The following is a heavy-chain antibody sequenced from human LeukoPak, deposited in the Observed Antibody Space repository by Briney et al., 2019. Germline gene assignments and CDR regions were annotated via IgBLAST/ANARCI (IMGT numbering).Heavy chain of an antibody. Sequence: SETLSLTCTVSGGSISSSSYYWGWIRQPPGKGLEWIGTIYNSGSTYYNPSLKSRVTISVDTSKNQFSLKLSSVTAADTAVYYCARLRTYDYYMDVWGKGTTVTVSS. J-gene: IGHJ6*03. V-gene: IGHV4-39*01. CDR3: ARLRTYDYYMDV. CDR1: GGSISSSSYY. CDR2: IYNSGST.